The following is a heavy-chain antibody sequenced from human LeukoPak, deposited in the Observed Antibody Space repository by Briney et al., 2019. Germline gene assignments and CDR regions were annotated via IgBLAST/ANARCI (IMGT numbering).Heavy chain of an antibody. CDR1: GFTFSSYW. V-gene: IGHV3-74*01. Sequence: GGSLRLSCAASGFTFSSYWMHWVRRAPGKGLLWVSRLNTDGSSTDYADSVKGRFTISRDNAKNSLYLQMNSLRAEDTAVYYCAREFSGSYFDYWGQGTLVTVSS. CDR3: AREFSGSYFDY. CDR2: LNTDGSST. J-gene: IGHJ4*02. D-gene: IGHD1-26*01.